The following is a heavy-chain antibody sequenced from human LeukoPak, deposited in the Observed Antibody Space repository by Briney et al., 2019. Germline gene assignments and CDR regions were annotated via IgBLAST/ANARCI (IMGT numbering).Heavy chain of an antibody. V-gene: IGHV4-61*02. CDR2: IYTSGST. J-gene: IGHJ4*02. CDR1: GGSLSSGSYY. Sequence: PSETLSLTCTVSGGSLSSGSYYWSWIRQPAGKGLEWIGRIYTSGSTNYNPSLKSRVTISVDTSKNQLSLKLSSVTAADTAVYYCARRSSYVSSGYQYWGQGTLVTVSS. D-gene: IGHD3-22*01. CDR3: ARRSSYVSSGYQY.